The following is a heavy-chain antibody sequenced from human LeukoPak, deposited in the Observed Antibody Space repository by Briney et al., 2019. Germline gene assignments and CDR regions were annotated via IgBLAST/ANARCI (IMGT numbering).Heavy chain of an antibody. J-gene: IGHJ4*02. CDR3: ARSALDTSGTYYNPQPFLY. CDR1: GGSIGTYY. CDR2: IYYSGST. D-gene: IGHD3-10*01. V-gene: IGHV4-59*01. Sequence: PSETLSLTCSVSGGSIGTYYWSWIRQPPGKGLESIGYIYYSGSTGYNPSLKSRVTISIDTSKNQFSLKLNSVTAADTAIYYCARSALDTSGTYYNPQPFLYWGQGTLVTVSS.